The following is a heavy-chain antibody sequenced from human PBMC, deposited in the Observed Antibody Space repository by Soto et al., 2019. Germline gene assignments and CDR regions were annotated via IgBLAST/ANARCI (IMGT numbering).Heavy chain of an antibody. CDR3: TRATAVSFDY. V-gene: IGHV3-74*01. D-gene: IGHD2-2*01. CDR2: INNDGSST. Sequence: PGGSLRLSCAASGFTFSNYWIHWVRQAPGKGLMWVSRINNDGSSTSHADSVKGRLTISRDNAKNTVYLHMNSLRAEDTAVYYCTRATAVSFDYWGQGALVTVSS. CDR1: GFTFSNYW. J-gene: IGHJ4*02.